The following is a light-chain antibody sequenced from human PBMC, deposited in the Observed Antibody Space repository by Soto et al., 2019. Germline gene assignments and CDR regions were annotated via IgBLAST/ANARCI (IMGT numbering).Light chain of an antibody. CDR1: QTISKK. CDR2: DAS. J-gene: IGKJ1*01. Sequence: DIQMTQSPSTLSASVGDRVTITCRAGQTISKKLAWYQQKPGKAPKVLIYDASSLEGGVPSRFSGSGSWTEFTLTISSLQPDDFATYYCQQYHSYKTFGQGTRVEIK. V-gene: IGKV1-5*01. CDR3: QQYHSYKT.